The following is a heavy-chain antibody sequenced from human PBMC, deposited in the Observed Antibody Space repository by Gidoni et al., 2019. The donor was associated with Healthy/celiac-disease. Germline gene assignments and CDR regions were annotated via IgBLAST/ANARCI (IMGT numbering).Heavy chain of an antibody. CDR1: GFTFSSYS. Sequence: EVQLVESGGGLVQPGGSLRLSCAASGFTFSSYSMNWVRQAPGKGLEWVSYISSSSSTIYYADSVKGRFTISRDNAKNSLYLQMNSLRAEDTAVYYCARDSDYGDYYYYYGMDVWGQGTTVTVSS. D-gene: IGHD4-17*01. J-gene: IGHJ6*02. CDR2: ISSSSSTI. V-gene: IGHV3-48*01. CDR3: ARDSDYGDYYYYYGMDV.